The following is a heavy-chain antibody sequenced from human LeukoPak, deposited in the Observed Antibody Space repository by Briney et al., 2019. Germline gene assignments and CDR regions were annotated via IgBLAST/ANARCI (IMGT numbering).Heavy chain of an antibody. V-gene: IGHV4-34*01. CDR1: GGSFSGYD. Sequence: PETLSLTCAVYGGSFSGYDWSWIRQPPGKGLEWIGEINHSGSTNYNPSLKSRVTISVDTSKNQFSLKLSSVTAADTAVYYCASGRYGDYPVDEYFQHWGQGTLVTVSS. CDR2: INHSGST. J-gene: IGHJ1*01. CDR3: ASGRYGDYPVDEYFQH. D-gene: IGHD4-17*01.